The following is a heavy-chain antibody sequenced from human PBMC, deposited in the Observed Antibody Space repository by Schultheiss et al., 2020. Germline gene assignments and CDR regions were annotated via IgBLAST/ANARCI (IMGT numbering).Heavy chain of an antibody. D-gene: IGHD2-15*01. CDR3: ARVVTGCSGGSCYSYLDY. Sequence: SETLSLTCTVSGGTVISSHYNWGWIRQPPGKGLEWIGYIYYSGSTYYNPSLKSRVTISVDTSKNQFSLKLSSVTAADTAVYYCARVVTGCSGGSCYSYLDYWGQGTLVTVSS. V-gene: IGHV4-39*07. J-gene: IGHJ4*02. CDR1: GGTVISSHYN. CDR2: IYYSGST.